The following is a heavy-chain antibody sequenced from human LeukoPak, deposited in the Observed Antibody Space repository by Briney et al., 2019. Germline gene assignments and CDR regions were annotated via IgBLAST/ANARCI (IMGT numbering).Heavy chain of an antibody. J-gene: IGHJ3*02. D-gene: IGHD3-10*01. CDR2: IRGSGGST. CDR3: AKDQDGSYYYAGAFDI. Sequence: PGGSLRLSCAASGFTLSRSTMSWVRPAPGKGLGWVSDIRGSGGSTYYADSVKGRFTISRDNSKNTLYLQMNSLRAEDTAVYYCAKDQDGSYYYAGAFDIWGQGTMVTVSS. V-gene: IGHV3-23*01. CDR1: GFTLSRST.